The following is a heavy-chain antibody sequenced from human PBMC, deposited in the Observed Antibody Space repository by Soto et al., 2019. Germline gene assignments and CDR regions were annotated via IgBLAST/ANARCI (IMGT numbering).Heavy chain of an antibody. D-gene: IGHD3-3*01. V-gene: IGHV3-23*01. CDR1: GFMFSDYA. CDR2: ISAGGGNT. CDR3: ADGGEWSFNFVY. J-gene: IGHJ4*02. Sequence: GGPLRLSGAASGFMFSDYAMHWVRHGPGKGLEWVSGISAGGGNTYYADSAKGRFTISRDNSKNTLYLQMNNLRVEDTAVYYCADGGEWSFNFVYWGQGTLVTVSS.